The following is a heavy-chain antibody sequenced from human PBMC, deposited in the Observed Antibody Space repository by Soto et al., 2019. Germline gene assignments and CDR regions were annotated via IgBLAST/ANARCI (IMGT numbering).Heavy chain of an antibody. J-gene: IGHJ4*02. V-gene: IGHV3-23*01. CDR3: AKIRSTQIPSAGDFDY. Sequence: EVQLLESGGGLIQPGGSLRLSCAASGFTFSKYAMSWVRQVPGKGLEWVSSISATGLSRYYADSVKGRFTISRDNSTNTVYLQMNSLRAEDTAVHYCAKIRSTQIPSAGDFDYWGQGITVAVS. D-gene: IGHD6-13*01. CDR2: ISATGLSR. CDR1: GFTFSKYA.